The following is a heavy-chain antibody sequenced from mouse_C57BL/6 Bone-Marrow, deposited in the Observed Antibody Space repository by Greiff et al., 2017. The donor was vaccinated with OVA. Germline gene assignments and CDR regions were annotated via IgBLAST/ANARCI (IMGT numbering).Heavy chain of an antibody. V-gene: IGHV1-55*01. D-gene: IGHD1-1*01. J-gene: IGHJ3*01. CDR3: ARHYYGSSFAY. Sequence: QVQLQQPGAELVKPGASVQMSCKASGYTFTSYWLTWVKQRPGQGLEWIGDIYPGSGSTNYNEKFKSKATLTVDTSSSTAYMQLSSLTSEDSAVYYCARHYYGSSFAYWGQGTLVTVSA. CDR1: GYTFTSYW. CDR2: IYPGSGST.